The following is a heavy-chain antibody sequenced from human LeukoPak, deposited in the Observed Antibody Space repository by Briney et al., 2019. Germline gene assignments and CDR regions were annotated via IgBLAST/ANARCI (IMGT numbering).Heavy chain of an antibody. CDR3: GGASWLLDPGGDDY. Sequence: GASVTVSCKASGYTFNNYGISWVRQPPGQGLEWMGWISAYNDNTNYAQKLQGRVTMTTDTSTSTAYMELRSLRSDGTAVYYCGGASWLLDPGGDDYWGQGTLVTVSS. CDR2: ISAYNDNT. J-gene: IGHJ4*02. CDR1: GYTFNNYG. V-gene: IGHV1-18*01. D-gene: IGHD3-22*01.